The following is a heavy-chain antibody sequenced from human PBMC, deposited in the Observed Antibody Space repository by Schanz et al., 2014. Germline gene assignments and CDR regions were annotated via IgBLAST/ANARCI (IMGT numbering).Heavy chain of an antibody. V-gene: IGHV3-9*01. D-gene: IGHD3-22*01. CDR2: ISWNSGTA. CDR1: GFTFDDYA. Sequence: VQLVESGGGVVQPGRSLRLSCAASGFTFDDYAMHWVRQAPGKGLEYVSGISWNSGTAVYADSVKGRFTISRDNAKNSLYLQMNSLRTEDTAVYFCAKSYDTSGYSGFDYWGQGTLVTVSS. J-gene: IGHJ4*02. CDR3: AKSYDTSGYSGFDY.